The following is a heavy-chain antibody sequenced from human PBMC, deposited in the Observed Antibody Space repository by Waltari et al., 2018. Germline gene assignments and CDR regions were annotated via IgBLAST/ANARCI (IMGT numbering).Heavy chain of an antibody. J-gene: IGHJ4*02. CDR3: TRDRGSYSSSGYALGGMHY. CDR2: IHGDGST. CDR1: DFTVNTPY. V-gene: IGHV3-53*01. Sequence: VQLVESGGGLMQPGGSLRLSCATSDFTVNTPYVNWVRQAPGKGLEWVAVIHGDGSTHYADSVKGRFTISRDSAKNTVYLQMDSLRVGDAAVYYCTRDRGSYSSSGYALGGMHYWGQGTLVTVSS. D-gene: IGHD3-16*01.